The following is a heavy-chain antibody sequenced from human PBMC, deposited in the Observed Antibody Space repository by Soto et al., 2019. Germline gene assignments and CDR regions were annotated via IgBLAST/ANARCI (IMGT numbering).Heavy chain of an antibody. J-gene: IGHJ6*02. CDR3: ARGPRCINTSCSNDYYHFGLDV. D-gene: IGHD2-2*01. Sequence: SETLGLTCAFNVGSFSGYYWSWMRQPPGKGLDLIGEINHSGRTNLNPSLKSRVSTSVDTSKNHFSLRLSSVTAADTAVYYCARGPRCINTSCSNDYYHFGLDVWGQGTTVTVS. V-gene: IGHV4-34*01. CDR1: VGSFSGYY. CDR2: INHSGRT.